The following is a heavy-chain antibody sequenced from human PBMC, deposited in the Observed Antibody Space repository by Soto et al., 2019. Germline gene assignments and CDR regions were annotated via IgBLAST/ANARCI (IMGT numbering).Heavy chain of an antibody. V-gene: IGHV3-30*18. D-gene: IGHD5-18*01. CDR1: RCTFSSYG. Sequence: ESGGGVVQPGRSLRLSFAASRCTFSSYGMHWVRQAPGKGLEWVAVISYDGSNKYYADSVKGRFTISRDNSKNTLYLQMNSLRAEDTAVYYCAKRGGYGPGYYGMDVWGQGTTVTVSS. J-gene: IGHJ6*02. CDR3: AKRGGYGPGYYGMDV. CDR2: ISYDGSNK.